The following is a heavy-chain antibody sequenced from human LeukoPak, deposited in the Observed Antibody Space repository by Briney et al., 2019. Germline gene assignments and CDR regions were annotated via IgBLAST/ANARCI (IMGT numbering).Heavy chain of an antibody. CDR2: IYYSGST. Sequence: PSETPSLTCTVSGGSISSYYWSWIRQPPGKGLEWIGYIYYSGSTNHNPSLKSRVTISVDTSKNQFSLKLSSVTAADTAVYYCARSGSGGMDFFDYWGQGTLVTVSS. J-gene: IGHJ4*02. D-gene: IGHD6-19*01. CDR3: ARSGSGGMDFFDY. V-gene: IGHV4-59*01. CDR1: GGSISSYY.